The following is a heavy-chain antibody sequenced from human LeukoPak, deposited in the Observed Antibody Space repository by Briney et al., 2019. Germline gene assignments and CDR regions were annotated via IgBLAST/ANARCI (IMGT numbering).Heavy chain of an antibody. J-gene: IGHJ4*02. Sequence: PRRTLRLSCAASGVALSDYYMSWICQGPGQGLGWVSYISCSSIYTNYADSLKGRFTISRDNAKNSLYLQMNSRRAEDTAAYYCARDREYYFDYWGQGTLVTVSS. CDR1: GVALSDYY. CDR3: ARDREYYFDY. V-gene: IGHV3-11*06. CDR2: ISCSSIYT.